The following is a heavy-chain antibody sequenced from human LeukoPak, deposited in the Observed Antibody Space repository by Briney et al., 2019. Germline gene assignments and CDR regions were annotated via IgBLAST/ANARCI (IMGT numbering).Heavy chain of an antibody. V-gene: IGHV4-39*01. CDR3: ARRSTNYATVDP. D-gene: IGHD2-2*01. CDR2: IYYSGST. J-gene: IGHJ5*02. CDR1: GGPINSSPYY. Sequence: PSETLSLTCIVSGGPINSSPYYWDWIRQPPGTGLECIGSIYYSGSTYYNASLNSRATISVDTSRNQFSLKLTSVTAADTAVYFCARRSTNYATVDPWGPGTLVTVSS.